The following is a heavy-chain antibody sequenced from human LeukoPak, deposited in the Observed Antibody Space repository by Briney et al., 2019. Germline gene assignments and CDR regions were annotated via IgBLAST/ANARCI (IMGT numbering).Heavy chain of an antibody. V-gene: IGHV3-53*01. Sequence: PGGSLRLSCAASGFTVSSNYMSWVRQAPGKGLEWVSVIYSGGSTYYADSVKGRSTISRDNSKNTLYLQMNSLRAEDTAVYYCAAANYYYMDVWGKGTTVTVSS. CDR3: AAANYYYMDV. J-gene: IGHJ6*03. D-gene: IGHD2-15*01. CDR2: IYSGGST. CDR1: GFTVSSNY.